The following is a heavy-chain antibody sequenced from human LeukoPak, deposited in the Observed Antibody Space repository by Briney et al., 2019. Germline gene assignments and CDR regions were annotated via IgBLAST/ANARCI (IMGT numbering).Heavy chain of an antibody. CDR1: GFTFSSYA. Sequence: PGRSLRLSCAASGFTFSSYAMRWVRQAPGKGLEWVSSISGSGGSTYYADSVKGRFTISRDNAKNLLYLQMNSLRGEDTAVYYCARDLRGVEPYWGQGTLVTVSS. CDR3: ARDLRGVEPY. CDR2: ISGSGGST. D-gene: IGHD3-10*01. J-gene: IGHJ4*02. V-gene: IGHV3-23*01.